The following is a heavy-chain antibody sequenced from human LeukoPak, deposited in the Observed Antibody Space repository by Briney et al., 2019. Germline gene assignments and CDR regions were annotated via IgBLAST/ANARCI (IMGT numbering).Heavy chain of an antibody. J-gene: IGHJ6*04. CDR2: IKQDGSEK. CDR1: GFTYSRYL. CDR3: AELGITMSGGV. Sequence: GGSLTLSCALSGFTYSRYLMSCLRQAPGKGLEWVANIKQDGSEKYYVDSVKGRFTISRDNAPNSLYLEMNNLRAHDTAVHYCAELGITMSGGVWGKGTTVTISS. D-gene: IGHD3-10*02. V-gene: IGHV3-7*01.